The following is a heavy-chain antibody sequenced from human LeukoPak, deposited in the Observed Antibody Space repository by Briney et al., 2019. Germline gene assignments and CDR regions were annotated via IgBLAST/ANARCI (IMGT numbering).Heavy chain of an antibody. J-gene: IGHJ4*02. CDR1: GFTFSSYG. Sequence: GGSLRLSCAASGFTFSSYGMSWVRQAPGKGLEWVSAISGSGGSTYYADSVKGRFTISRDNSKNTLYLQMNSLRAEDTAVYYCAKEGGYGDYVPDYFDYWGQGTLVAVSS. V-gene: IGHV3-23*01. CDR2: ISGSGGST. D-gene: IGHD4-17*01. CDR3: AKEGGYGDYVPDYFDY.